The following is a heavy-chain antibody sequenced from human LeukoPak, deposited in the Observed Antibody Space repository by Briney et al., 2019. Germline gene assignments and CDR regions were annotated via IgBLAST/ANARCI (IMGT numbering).Heavy chain of an antibody. J-gene: IGHJ4*02. CDR1: GYTFTGYY. CDR3: ARGPHGRIYDILTGFDY. V-gene: IGHV1-2*02. D-gene: IGHD3-9*01. CDR2: INPRSGGT. Sequence: GASVKVSCKASGYTFTGYYMHWVRQAPGQGLEWMGWINPRSGGTNSAQKFQGRVTMTRDTSISTAYMELSRLRSDDTAVYYCARGPHGRIYDILTGFDYWGQGTLVTVSS.